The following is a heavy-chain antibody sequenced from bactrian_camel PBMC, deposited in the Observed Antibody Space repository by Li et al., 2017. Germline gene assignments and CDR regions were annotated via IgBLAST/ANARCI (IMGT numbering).Heavy chain of an antibody. CDR2: LYTNGSS. Sequence: HVQLVQSGGGSLHTGGSLRLSCVDRRNIGRHYCMGWFRQAPGKEREGVATLYTNGSSTYEDSVKGRFTISRDNAKNTLYLQLNSLNTGDTAMYYCAKPLVVGGNILGFHYWGQGTQVTVS. D-gene: IGHD6*01. J-gene: IGHJ4*01. V-gene: IGHV3S53*01. CDR1: RNIGRHYC. CDR3: AKPLVVGGNILGFHY.